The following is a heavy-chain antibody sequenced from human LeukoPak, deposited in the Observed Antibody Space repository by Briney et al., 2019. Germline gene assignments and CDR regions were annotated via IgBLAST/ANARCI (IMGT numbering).Heavy chain of an antibody. Sequence: ASVKVSCKASGYTFTSYAMHWVRQAPGQRLEWMGWINAGNGNTKYSQKFQGRVTITRDTSASTAYMELSSLRSEDTAVYYCARDSSTRRAFDYWGQGTLVTVSS. D-gene: IGHD6-13*01. CDR3: ARDSSTRRAFDY. CDR2: INAGNGNT. V-gene: IGHV1-3*01. CDR1: GYTFTSYA. J-gene: IGHJ4*02.